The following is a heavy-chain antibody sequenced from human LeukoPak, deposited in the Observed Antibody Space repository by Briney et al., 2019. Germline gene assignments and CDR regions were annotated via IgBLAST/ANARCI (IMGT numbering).Heavy chain of an antibody. CDR1: GGSISSYY. Sequence: PSETLSLTCTVSGGSISSYYWSWIRQPAGKGLEWIGYIYYSGSTYYNPSLKSRVTISVDTSKNQFSLKLSSVTAADTAVYYCARAPSNYYYDSSGYYDYWGQGTLVTVSS. CDR3: ARAPSNYYYDSSGYYDY. V-gene: IGHV4-59*06. J-gene: IGHJ4*02. CDR2: IYYSGST. D-gene: IGHD3-22*01.